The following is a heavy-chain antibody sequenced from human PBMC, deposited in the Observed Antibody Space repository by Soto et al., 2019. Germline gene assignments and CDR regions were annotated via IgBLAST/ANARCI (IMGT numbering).Heavy chain of an antibody. D-gene: IGHD4-4*01. V-gene: IGHV1-69*05. J-gene: IGHJ5*02. CDR3: ARLRYDYSNYVIWFDP. CDR1: GGTFSSYA. Sequence: QVQLVQSGAEVKKPGSSVKVSCKASGGTFSSYAISWVRQAPGQGLEWMGGIIPIFGTANYAQKFQGRVTITXADXTXTAYMELSSLRSEDTAVYYCARLRYDYSNYVIWFDPWGQGTLVTVSS. CDR2: IIPIFGTA.